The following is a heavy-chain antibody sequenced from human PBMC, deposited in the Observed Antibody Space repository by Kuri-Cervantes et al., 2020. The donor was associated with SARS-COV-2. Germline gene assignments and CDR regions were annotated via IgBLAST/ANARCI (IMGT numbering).Heavy chain of an antibody. CDR1: GFTFDDYA. Sequence: GESLKISCAASGFTFDDYAMHWVRQAPGKGLEWVSLISWDGGSTYYADSVKGRFTISRDNSKNSLYLQMNSLRAGDTALYYCAKDFSLAFWGQGTLVTVSS. V-gene: IGHV3-43D*04. D-gene: IGHD6-13*01. CDR2: ISWDGGST. CDR3: AKDFSLAF. J-gene: IGHJ4*02.